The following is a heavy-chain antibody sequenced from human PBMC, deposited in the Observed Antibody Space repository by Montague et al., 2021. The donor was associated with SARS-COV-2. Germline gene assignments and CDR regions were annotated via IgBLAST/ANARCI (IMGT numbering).Heavy chain of an antibody. CDR3: ARGFDY. CDR1: GGSFSGHY. Sequence: SETLSLTCAVYGGSFSGHYWSWIRQPPGKGLEWIGYIYYSGSTSYNPSLKSRVTISVDTSKNQFSLKLSSVTAADTAVYYCARGFDYWGQGTLVTVSS. CDR2: IYYSGST. J-gene: IGHJ4*02. V-gene: IGHV4-59*08.